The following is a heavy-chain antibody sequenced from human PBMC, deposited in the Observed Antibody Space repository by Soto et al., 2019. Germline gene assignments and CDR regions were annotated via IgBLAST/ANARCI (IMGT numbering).Heavy chain of an antibody. Sequence: QVQLVQSGAEVRKPGASVKVSCEASGYTFTSYDIYWVRQATGQGLEWMGWMNPNNGNSGYAQKFQCRVTMTSDTSISTAHMELSSLRSEDTAVYYCARRAETNGWNGFGADKYYFDFWGQGTLVTVSS. J-gene: IGHJ4*02. D-gene: IGHD1-1*01. CDR3: ARRAETNGWNGFGADKYYFDF. V-gene: IGHV1-8*01. CDR1: GYTFTSYD. CDR2: MNPNNGNS.